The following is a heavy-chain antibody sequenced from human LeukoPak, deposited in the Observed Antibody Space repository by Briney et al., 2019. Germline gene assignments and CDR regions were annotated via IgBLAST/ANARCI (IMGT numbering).Heavy chain of an antibody. D-gene: IGHD1-26*01. CDR1: GFTFSSYS. Sequence: GGSLRLSCAASGFTFSSYSMNWVRQAPGKGLEWVSSISTSSSYVYYADSVKGRFTISRDNAKNSLYLQMNSLSAEDTAVYYCAREVGATANWFDPWSQGTLVTVSS. J-gene: IGHJ5*02. CDR3: AREVGATANWFDP. V-gene: IGHV3-21*03. CDR2: ISTSSSYV.